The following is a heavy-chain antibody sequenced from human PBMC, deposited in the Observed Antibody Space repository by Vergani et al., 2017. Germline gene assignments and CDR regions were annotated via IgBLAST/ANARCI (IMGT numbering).Heavy chain of an antibody. J-gene: IGHJ3*01. D-gene: IGHD2-2*01. CDR1: GFDFSSYI. V-gene: IGHV3-48*01. Sequence: VQLVESGGGWVQPGGSLRLSCVVSGFDFSSYIMNWVRQAPGKGLEWVSFVSTGTKSQSYAESVKGRFTISRDSAKNSLYLQMDSLRAEDTAVYYCARGYSSTSGRDFDFWGQGTKVTVSS. CDR2: VSTGTKSQ. CDR3: ARGYSSTSGRDFDF.